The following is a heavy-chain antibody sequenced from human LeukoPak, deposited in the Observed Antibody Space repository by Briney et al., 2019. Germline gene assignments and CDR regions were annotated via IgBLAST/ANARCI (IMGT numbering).Heavy chain of an antibody. CDR1: GYTFTGYY. V-gene: IGHV1-2*02. CDR2: INPNSGGT. CDR3: ARGVVTGGYMDV. Sequence: ASVKVSCTASGYTFTGYYMHWVRQAPGQGLEWMGWINPNSGGTNYAQKFQGRVTMTRDTSISTAYMELSRLRSDDTAVYYCARGVVTGGYMDVWGKGTTVTVSS. J-gene: IGHJ6*03. D-gene: IGHD4-23*01.